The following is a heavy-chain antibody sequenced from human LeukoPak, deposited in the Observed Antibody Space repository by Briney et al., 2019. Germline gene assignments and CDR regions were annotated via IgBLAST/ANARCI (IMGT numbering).Heavy chain of an antibody. CDR2: ISSNGGST. CDR1: GFTFSSYA. J-gene: IGHJ4*02. D-gene: IGHD2-2*01. V-gene: IGHV3-64D*06. Sequence: GGSLRLSCSASGFTFSSYAMHWVRQAPGKGLEYVSAISSNGGSTYYADSVKGRFTISRDNSKNTLYLQMSSLRAEDTAVYYCVKGAEYQLLNLDYWGQGTLVTVSS. CDR3: VKGAEYQLLNLDY.